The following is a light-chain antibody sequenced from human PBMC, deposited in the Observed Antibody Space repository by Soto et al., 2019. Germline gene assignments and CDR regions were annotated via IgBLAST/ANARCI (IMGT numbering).Light chain of an antibody. Sequence: QSARTQPPSASGSPRQSVTITCTGTSSDVGGHNYVSWYQQHPGKAPKVMIYEVSKRPSGVPDRFSGSKSGNTASLTVSGLQAEDEADYYCSSYGGSNNLFVFGTGTKVTVL. J-gene: IGLJ1*01. CDR3: SSYGGSNNLFV. CDR1: SSDVGGHNY. V-gene: IGLV2-8*01. CDR2: EVS.